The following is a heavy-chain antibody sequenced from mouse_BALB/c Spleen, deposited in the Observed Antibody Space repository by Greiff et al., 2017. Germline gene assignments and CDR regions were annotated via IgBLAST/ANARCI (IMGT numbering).Heavy chain of an antibody. Sequence: EVMLVESGGGLVQPGGSRKLSCAASGFTFSSFGMHWVRQAPEKGLEWVAYISSGSSTIYYADTVKGRFTISRDNPKNTLFLQMTSLRSEDTAMYYCARDRYGYFDVWGAGTTVTVSS. CDR2: ISSGSSTI. V-gene: IGHV5-17*02. D-gene: IGHD2-14*01. J-gene: IGHJ1*01. CDR3: ARDRYGYFDV. CDR1: GFTFSSFG.